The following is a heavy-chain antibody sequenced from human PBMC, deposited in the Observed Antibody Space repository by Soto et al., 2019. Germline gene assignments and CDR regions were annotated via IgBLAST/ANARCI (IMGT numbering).Heavy chain of an antibody. J-gene: IGHJ6*03. Sequence: SETLSLTCTFSGGSISSYYWSWIRQPPGKGLEWIGYIYYSGSTNYNPSLKSRVTISVDTSKNQFSLKLSSVTAADTAVYYCARDSGAYDFWSGYNYYYYMDVWGKGTTVTVSS. V-gene: IGHV4-59*01. CDR2: IYYSGST. D-gene: IGHD3-3*01. CDR3: ARDSGAYDFWSGYNYYYYMDV. CDR1: GGSISSYY.